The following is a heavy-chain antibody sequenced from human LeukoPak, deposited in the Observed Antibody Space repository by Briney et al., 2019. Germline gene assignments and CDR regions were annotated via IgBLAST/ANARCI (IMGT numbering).Heavy chain of an antibody. V-gene: IGHV4-39*07. CDR2: IYYSGST. J-gene: IGHJ3*02. CDR3: ARGKRAAGINDAFDI. Sequence: ETLSLTCTVSGGSISSSSYYWGWIRQPPGKGLEWIGSIYYSGSTYYNPSLKSRVTISVDTSKNQFSLELRSVTAADTAVFYCARGKRAAGINDAFDIWGQGTMVTVSS. CDR1: GGSISSSSYY. D-gene: IGHD6-13*01.